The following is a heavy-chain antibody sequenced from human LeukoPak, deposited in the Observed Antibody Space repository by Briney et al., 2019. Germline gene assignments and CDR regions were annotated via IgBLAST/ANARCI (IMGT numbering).Heavy chain of an antibody. V-gene: IGHV4-39*07. CDR3: ARDPQAFSWSLYAFDI. D-gene: IGHD6-13*01. J-gene: IGHJ3*02. Sequence: PSETLSLTCTVSGGSISSSSYYWGWIRQPPGKGLEWIGSIYYSGSTYYNPSLKSRVTISVDTSKNQFSLKLSSVTAADTAVYYCARDPQAFSWSLYAFDIWGQGTMVTVSS. CDR1: GGSISSSSYY. CDR2: IYYSGST.